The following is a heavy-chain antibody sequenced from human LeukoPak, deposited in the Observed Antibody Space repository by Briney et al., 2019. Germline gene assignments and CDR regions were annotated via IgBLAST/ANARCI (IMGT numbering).Heavy chain of an antibody. V-gene: IGHV4-38-2*01. J-gene: IGHJ4*02. D-gene: IGHD5-12*01. CDR3: ARRGYDYSIYC. Sequence: PSETLSLTCAVSGYSISSGYYWGWIRQPPGKGLEWIGSIYHSGSTYYNPSLKSRVTISVDTSKNQFSMKLSTVTAAETAVYQCARRGYDYSIYCWGQGTLVTASS. CDR2: IYHSGST. CDR1: GYSISSGYY.